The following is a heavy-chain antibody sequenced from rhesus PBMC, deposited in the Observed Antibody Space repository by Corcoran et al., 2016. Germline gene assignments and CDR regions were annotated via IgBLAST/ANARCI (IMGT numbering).Heavy chain of an antibody. V-gene: IGHV1-111*02. CDR3: ATGKSYSNYVFDY. CDR1: GYTFTDSY. CDR2: VNPEDGEA. D-gene: IGHD4-23*01. J-gene: IGHJ4*01. Sequence: EVHLVQSGAEVKKPGASVKISCMASGYTFTDSYLHWVGQAPGKGLEWVGRVNPEDGEAIHAQKFPDRVTITPDTSTDTAYMELSSLRSEDTAVYYCATGKSYSNYVFDYWGQGVLVTVSS.